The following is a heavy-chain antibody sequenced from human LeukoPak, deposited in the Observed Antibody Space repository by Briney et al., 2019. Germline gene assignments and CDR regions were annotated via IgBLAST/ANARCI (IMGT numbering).Heavy chain of an antibody. CDR2: IYPGDSDT. V-gene: IGHV5-51*01. CDR3: ARHKYTSGWYSDY. D-gene: IGHD6-19*01. CDR1: GYSFTSYW. J-gene: IGHJ4*02. Sequence: GESLKISCKGSGYSFTSYWIGWVRQMPGKGMEWMGIIYPGDSDTRYSPSFQGQVAISADKSTSTAYLQWSSLKASDTAMYYCARHKYTSGWYSDYWGQGTLVTVSS.